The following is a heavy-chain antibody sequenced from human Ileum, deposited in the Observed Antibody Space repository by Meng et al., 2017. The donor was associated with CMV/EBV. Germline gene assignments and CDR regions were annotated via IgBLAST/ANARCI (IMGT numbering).Heavy chain of an antibody. D-gene: IGHD5-18*01. Sequence: GESLKISCAASGFTFSSSWMHWVRQGPGKGLVWISRINDDGGSTSYADSVKGRFTISRDNAKNTLYLQMNSLRAEDTAVYYCARESVNLVTDSRGQGMRVTVSS. CDR2: INDDGGST. CDR3: ARESVNLVTDS. CDR1: GFTFSSSW. V-gene: IGHV3-74*01. J-gene: IGHJ4*02.